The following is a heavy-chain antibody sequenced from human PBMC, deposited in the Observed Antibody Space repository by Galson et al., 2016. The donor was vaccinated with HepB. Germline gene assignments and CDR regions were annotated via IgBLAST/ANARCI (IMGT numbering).Heavy chain of an antibody. Sequence: SLRLSCAASGFSFSLNTVHWVRQLPGKGLEWVALISSTGSNEIYAESVKGRFQISRDNSKNTLYLQMNNLRGEDTAVYYCARSFRDFVFEGSLYGLDVWGQGTTVIVSS. J-gene: IGHJ6*02. CDR2: ISSTGSNE. V-gene: IGHV3-30*04. CDR1: GFSFSLNT. D-gene: IGHD3-10*01. CDR3: ARSFRDFVFEGSLYGLDV.